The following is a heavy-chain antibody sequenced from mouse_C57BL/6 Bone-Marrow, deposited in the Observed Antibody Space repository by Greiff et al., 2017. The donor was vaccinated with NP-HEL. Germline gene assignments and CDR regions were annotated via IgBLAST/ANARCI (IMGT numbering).Heavy chain of an antibody. J-gene: IGHJ3*01. Sequence: DVLLVESGGGLVQPKGSLKLSCAASGFTFNTYSMHWVRQAPGKGLEWVARIRRKSSNYASYYAFSVKDRFTIARADSQSMLYLQMNNLKTEDAAMYCGVRDHGWLLHVIAYWGQGTLVTVSA. V-gene: IGHV10-3*01. CDR1: GFTFNTYS. D-gene: IGHD2-3*01. CDR3: VRDHGWLLHVIAY. CDR2: IRRKSSNYAS.